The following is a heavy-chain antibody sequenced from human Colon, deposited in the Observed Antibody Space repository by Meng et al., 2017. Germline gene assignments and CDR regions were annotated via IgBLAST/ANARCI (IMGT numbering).Heavy chain of an antibody. V-gene: IGHV1-69*04. CDR3: ARGRGNQPLFDF. CDR1: GGTLSSYT. D-gene: IGHD2/OR15-2a*01. J-gene: IGHJ4*02. Sequence: QGQLDQSGVKVRKRGSSVKVACKESGGTLSSYTISWVRQAPGQGLEWMGRIIPILGIANYAQKFQGRVTITADKSTSTAYMELSSLTFEDTAVYFCARGRGNQPLFDFWGQGTLVTVSS. CDR2: IIPILGIA.